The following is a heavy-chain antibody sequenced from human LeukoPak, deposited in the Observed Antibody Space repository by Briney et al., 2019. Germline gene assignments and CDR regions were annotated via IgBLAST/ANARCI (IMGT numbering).Heavy chain of an antibody. CDR2: IYHSGST. CDR1: GYSISSGYY. J-gene: IGHJ6*03. CDR3: ANDAQDIVVVPADLRNYYYYYMDV. V-gene: IGHV4-38-2*02. Sequence: RPSETLSLTCTVSGYSISSGYYWGWIRQPPGKGLEWIGSIYHSGSTYYNPSLKSRVTISVDTSKNQFSLKLSSVTAADTAVYYCANDAQDIVVVPADLRNYYYYYMDVWGKGTTVTVSS. D-gene: IGHD2-2*01.